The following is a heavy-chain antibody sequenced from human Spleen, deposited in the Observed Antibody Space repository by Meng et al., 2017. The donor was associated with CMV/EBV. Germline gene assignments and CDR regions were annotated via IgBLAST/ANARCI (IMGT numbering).Heavy chain of an antibody. CDR3: AKLPDRRDTGF. Sequence: SGAPIPIGTSSCAWIRLPPGRGLGWIGRLSSGVHTFYNPSLRSRVTLSVDTSKNYFSLKVTSVTAADTAVYFCAKLPDRRDTGFWGRGALVTVSS. CDR1: GAPIPIGTSS. J-gene: IGHJ4*02. D-gene: IGHD1-14*01. CDR2: LSSGVHT. V-gene: IGHV4-39*01.